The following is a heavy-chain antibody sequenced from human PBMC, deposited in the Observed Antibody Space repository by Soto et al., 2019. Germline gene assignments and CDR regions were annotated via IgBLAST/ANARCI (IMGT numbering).Heavy chain of an antibody. V-gene: IGHV4-39*01. CDR1: GGSISSSSYY. Sequence: SETLSLTCTVSGGSISSSSYYWGWIRQPPGKGLEWIGSIYYSGSTYYNPSLKSRVTISVDTSKNQFSLKLSSVTAADTAVYYCARRLVRGPNCGMVVWGQGTTVTVSS. J-gene: IGHJ6*02. CDR3: ARRLVRGPNCGMVV. CDR2: IYYSGST. D-gene: IGHD3-10*01.